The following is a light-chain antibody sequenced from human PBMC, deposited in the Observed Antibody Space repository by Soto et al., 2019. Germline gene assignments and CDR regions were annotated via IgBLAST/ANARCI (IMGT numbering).Light chain of an antibody. J-gene: IGKJ1*01. CDR3: QQYNDWPPWT. CDR2: GAS. CDR1: QSVRNN. Sequence: IEMTQSPATLSVSPGDRATLSCRASQSVRNNLAWYQRRPGQAPGLLIYGASTRATGIPARFSGSGSGTDFTLTISSLQSEDFAVYYCQQYNDWPPWTFGQGTKVEIK. V-gene: IGKV3-15*01.